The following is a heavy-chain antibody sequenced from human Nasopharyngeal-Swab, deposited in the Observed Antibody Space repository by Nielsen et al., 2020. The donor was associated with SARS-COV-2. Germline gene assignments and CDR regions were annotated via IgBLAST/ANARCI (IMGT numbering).Heavy chain of an antibody. CDR2: IYYSGST. Sequence: GSLRLSCTVSGGSISSYYWSWIRQPPGEGLEWIGYIYYSGSTNYNPSLKSRVTISVDTSKNQFSLKLSSVPAADTAVYYCARVGYCSSTSCYAAYYFDYWGQGTLVTVSS. J-gene: IGHJ4*02. CDR1: GGSISSYY. V-gene: IGHV4-59*01. CDR3: ARVGYCSSTSCYAAYYFDY. D-gene: IGHD2-2*01.